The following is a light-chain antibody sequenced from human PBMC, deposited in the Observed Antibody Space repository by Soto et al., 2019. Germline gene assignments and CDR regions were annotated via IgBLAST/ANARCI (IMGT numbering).Light chain of an antibody. CDR3: CSYAGRSTHAV. J-gene: IGLJ7*01. Sequence: QSALTQPASVSGSPGQSITISCTGTSRDVGSYNLVSWYQQHPGKAPKLMIYEGSKRPSGVSNRFSGSKSGNTASLTLSGLQAEDEADYYCCSYAGRSTHAVFGGGTQLTVL. CDR1: SRDVGSYNL. V-gene: IGLV2-23*01. CDR2: EGS.